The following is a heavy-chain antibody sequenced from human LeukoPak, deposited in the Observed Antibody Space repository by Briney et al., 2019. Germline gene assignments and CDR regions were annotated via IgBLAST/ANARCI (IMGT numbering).Heavy chain of an antibody. CDR3: AELGITMIGGV. D-gene: IGHD3-10*02. V-gene: IGHV3-30*02. CDR1: GFTFSRYG. Sequence: PGGSLRLSCAASGFTFSRYGMHWVRQAPGKGLEGVAFIHYDGSNKYYADSVKGRFTISRDNSKNTLYLQMNSLRAEDTAVYYCAELGITMIGGVWGKGTTVTISS. J-gene: IGHJ6*04. CDR2: IHYDGSNK.